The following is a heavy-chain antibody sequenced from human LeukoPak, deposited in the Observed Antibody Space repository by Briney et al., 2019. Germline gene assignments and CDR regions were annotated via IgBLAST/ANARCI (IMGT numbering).Heavy chain of an antibody. Sequence: GGSLRLSCAASGFTAGSNYMSWVRQAPGKGLEWVSIIFSGGNTYYADSVKGRFAISRDNSKNTLYLQMNSLRVEDTAVYYCARESGNYYRGFDYWGQGTLVTVSS. CDR1: GFTAGSNY. D-gene: IGHD3-10*01. V-gene: IGHV3-53*01. J-gene: IGHJ4*02. CDR3: ARESGNYYRGFDY. CDR2: IFSGGNT.